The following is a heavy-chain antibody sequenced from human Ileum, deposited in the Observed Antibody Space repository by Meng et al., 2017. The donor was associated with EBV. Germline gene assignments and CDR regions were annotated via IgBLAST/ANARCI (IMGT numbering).Heavy chain of an antibody. D-gene: IGHD3-22*01. Sequence: QVEGAGHGLGEGLGTLARTCGVSGGSISSSNWGSWVRQAPGKGLEWIGEIHHTEGTNYNPSLKSRVTISVDKSKNQFSLKLSSVTAADTAVYYCARESYSDSSGYYSLDYWGQGPLVTVSS. CDR1: GGSISSSNW. V-gene: IGHV4-4*02. J-gene: IGHJ4*02. CDR3: ARESYSDSSGYYSLDY. CDR2: IHHTEGT.